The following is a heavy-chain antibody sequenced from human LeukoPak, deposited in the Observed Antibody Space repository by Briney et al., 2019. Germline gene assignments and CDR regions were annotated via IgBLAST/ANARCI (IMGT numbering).Heavy chain of an antibody. V-gene: IGHV4-38-2*01. Sequence: SETLSLTCAVSGDSITNNHYWGWIRQPPGKGLEWIGHLFHGGGTYYNPSLKSRLSLSFDSSKNQFSLNLYSVTAADTAVYYCARTSVTGILYQFDHWGQGTQVTVST. D-gene: IGHD6-19*01. CDR3: ARTSVTGILYQFDH. CDR1: GDSITNNHY. J-gene: IGHJ4*02. CDR2: LFHGGGT.